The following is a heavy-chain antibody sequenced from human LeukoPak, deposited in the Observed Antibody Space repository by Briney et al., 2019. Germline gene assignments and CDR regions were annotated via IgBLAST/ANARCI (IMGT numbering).Heavy chain of an antibody. CDR2: INPNSGGT. V-gene: IGHV1-2*02. Sequence: GASVKVSCKASGYTFTGYYMYWVRQAPGQGLEWMGWINPNSGGTNYAQKFQGRVTMTRDTSISTAYMELSRLRSDDTAVYYCARDHDYGDYEGENYFDYWGQGTLVTVSS. J-gene: IGHJ4*02. CDR3: ARDHDYGDYEGENYFDY. D-gene: IGHD4-17*01. CDR1: GYTFTGYY.